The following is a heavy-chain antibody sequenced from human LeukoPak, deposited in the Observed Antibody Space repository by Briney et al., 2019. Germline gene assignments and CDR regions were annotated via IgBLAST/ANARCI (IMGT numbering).Heavy chain of an antibody. CDR2: IYTSGST. CDR1: GGSISSYY. CDR3: ASNTDHYFDY. J-gene: IGHJ4*02. V-gene: IGHV4-4*07. Sequence: SETLSLTCIVSGGSISSYYWSWIRQPAGKGLEWIGRIYTSGSTNNNPSLTSRVTMSVDTSKNQFSLKLSSVTAADTAVYYCASNTDHYFDYWGQGTLVTVSS.